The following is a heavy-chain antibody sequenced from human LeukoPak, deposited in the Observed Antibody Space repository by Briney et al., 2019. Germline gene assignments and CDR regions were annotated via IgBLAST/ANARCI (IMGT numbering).Heavy chain of an antibody. V-gene: IGHV4-39*01. CDR3: ARQRSSGLRVEDY. CDR1: GGSISSSSYY. J-gene: IGHJ4*02. CDR2: IYYSGST. Sequence: SETLSLTCTVSGGSISSSSYYWGWIRQPPGKGLEWIGSIYYSGSTYYNPSLKSRVTISVDTSKNPFSLKLSSVTAADTAVYYCARQRSSGLRVEDYWGQGTLVTVSS. D-gene: IGHD6-19*01.